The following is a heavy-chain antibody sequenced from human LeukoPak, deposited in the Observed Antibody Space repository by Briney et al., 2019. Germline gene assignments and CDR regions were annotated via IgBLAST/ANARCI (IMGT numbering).Heavy chain of an antibody. J-gene: IGHJ6*03. CDR3: ARDVEDSSSPYYYYYMDV. V-gene: IGHV1-46*01. D-gene: IGHD6-6*01. Sequence: GASVKVSCKASGYTFTSYYMHWVRQAPGQGLEWMGIINPSGGSTSYAQKFQGRVTMTRDMSTSTVYMELSSLRSEDTAVYYCARDVEDSSSPYYYYYMDVWGKGTTVTVSS. CDR2: INPSGGST. CDR1: GYTFTSYY.